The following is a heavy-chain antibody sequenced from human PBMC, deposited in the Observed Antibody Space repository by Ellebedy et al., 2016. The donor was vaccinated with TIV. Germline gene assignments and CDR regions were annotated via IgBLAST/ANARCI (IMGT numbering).Heavy chain of an antibody. CDR2: IYSSGNT. V-gene: IGHV4-30-2*01. CDR3: AKVRPSHTMLGDGLDV. CDR1: GASISSSGYS. J-gene: IGHJ6*02. D-gene: IGHD3-10*02. Sequence: SETLSLTXAVSGASISSSGYSWSWVRQPPGKALEWLGYIYSSGNTYYNPSLKSRVAISVDRSKNQFSLNLSSVTAADTAVYYCAKVRPSHTMLGDGLDVWGQGTTVTVSS.